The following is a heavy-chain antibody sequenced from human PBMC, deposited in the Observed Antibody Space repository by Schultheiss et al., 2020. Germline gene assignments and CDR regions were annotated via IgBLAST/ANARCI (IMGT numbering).Heavy chain of an antibody. CDR1: GFTFSSYA. CDR3: TTNDYSKPHLDAFDI. CDR2: ISSNGGST. D-gene: IGHD4-11*01. J-gene: IGHJ3*02. V-gene: IGHV3-64*04. Sequence: GESLKISCAASGFTFSSYAMHWVRQAPGKGLEYVSAISSNGGSTYYADSVKGRFTISRDNAKNTLYLQMNSLKTEDTAVYYCTTNDYSKPHLDAFDIWGQGTMVTVSS.